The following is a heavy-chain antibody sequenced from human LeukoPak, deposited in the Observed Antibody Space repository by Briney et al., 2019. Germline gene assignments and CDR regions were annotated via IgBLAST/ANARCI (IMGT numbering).Heavy chain of an antibody. CDR3: ARQNIGGTSASDY. D-gene: IGHD1-26*01. CDR1: GYSFTNYW. CDR2: IYPGDSDT. V-gene: IGHV5-51*01. J-gene: IGHJ4*02. Sequence: GESPKISCKGSGYSFTNYWIGWVRQMPGIGLEWLGIIYPGDSDTRYSPSFQGQVTISADKSISTAYLQWSSLKASDTAMYYCARQNIGGTSASDYWGQGTLVTVSS.